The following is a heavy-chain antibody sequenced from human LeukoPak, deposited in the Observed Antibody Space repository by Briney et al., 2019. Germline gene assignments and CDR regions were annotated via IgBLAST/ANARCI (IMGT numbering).Heavy chain of an antibody. CDR3: ARGHNFDWFDP. V-gene: IGHV4-31*03. J-gene: IGHJ5*02. CDR1: GGSISSGGYS. CDR2: IYYSGST. Sequence: PSQTLSLTCTVSGGSISSGGYSWSWIRQHPGKGLEWIGYIYYSGSTYYNPSLKSRVTISVDTSKNQFSLKLSSVTAADTAVYYCARGHNFDWFDPWGQGTLVTVPS. D-gene: IGHD1-1*01.